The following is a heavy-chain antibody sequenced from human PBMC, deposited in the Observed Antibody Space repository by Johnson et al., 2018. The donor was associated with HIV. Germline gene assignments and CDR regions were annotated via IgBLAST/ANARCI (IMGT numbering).Heavy chain of an antibody. CDR1: GFTFSSYG. J-gene: IGHJ3*02. CDR2: IWYDGSNK. Sequence: QEQLVESGGGVVQPGRSLRLSCAASGFTFSSYGMHWVRQAPGKGLEWVAVIWYDGSNKYYADSVKGRFTSSRDNSKNPLYLQRNSLRAEETAVYYCAREHLRCAFDIWGQGTMFTVSS. CDR3: AREHLRCAFDI. V-gene: IGHV3-30*19. D-gene: IGHD4-17*01.